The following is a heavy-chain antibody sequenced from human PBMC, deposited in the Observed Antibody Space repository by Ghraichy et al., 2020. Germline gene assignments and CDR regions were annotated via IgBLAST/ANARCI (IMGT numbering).Heavy chain of an antibody. Sequence: GGSLRLSCAASGFTFSSYAMSWVRQAPGKGLEWVSTISSGSGNIYYADSVKGRFTVSRDNSKNTLYLQLNSLRAEDTGIYYCAKSLVQIITDIGGDWGPGTLVTVSS. J-gene: IGHJ4*02. CDR2: ISSGSGNI. V-gene: IGHV3-23*01. CDR3: AKSLVQIITDIGGD. D-gene: IGHD1-1*01. CDR1: GFTFSSYA.